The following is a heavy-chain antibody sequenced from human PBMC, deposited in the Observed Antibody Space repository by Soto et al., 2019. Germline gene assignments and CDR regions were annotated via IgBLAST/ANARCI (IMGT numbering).Heavy chain of an antibody. D-gene: IGHD6-19*01. V-gene: IGHV4-31*03. J-gene: IGHJ4*02. CDR3: ARTYTSGWSLFDY. CDR1: GCSISRSGYF. CDR2: ISYRGST. Sequence: QVHLQESGPGLVEPSQTLSLICTVSGCSISRSGYFWSWIRQPPGQGLERIGYISYRGSTYYYPSLKSRVTISVDTSKNEFSLNLISVTAGYTAVYYCARTYTSGWSLFDYWGQGTLVTVSS.